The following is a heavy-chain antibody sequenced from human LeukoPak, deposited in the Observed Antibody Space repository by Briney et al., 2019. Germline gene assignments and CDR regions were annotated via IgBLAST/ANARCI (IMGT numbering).Heavy chain of an antibody. V-gene: IGHV3-23*01. D-gene: IGHD4-17*01. Sequence: PGGSLRLSCTASGSTFSSYAMTWARQAPGKGLEGVSVISGIGTTPYYADPVKGRFTISRDNSKNTLFLQMNSLRVEDTATYYCTKKRTTSVTDWFDPWGQGTLVTVSS. CDR2: ISGIGTTP. J-gene: IGHJ5*02. CDR3: TKKRTTSVTDWFDP. CDR1: GSTFSSYA.